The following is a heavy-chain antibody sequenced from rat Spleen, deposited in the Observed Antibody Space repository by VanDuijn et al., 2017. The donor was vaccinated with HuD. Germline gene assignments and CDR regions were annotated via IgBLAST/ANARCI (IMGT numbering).Heavy chain of an antibody. V-gene: IGHV5-17*01. CDR2: IIYDGSNT. D-gene: IGHD1-4*01. Sequence: EVQLVESGGGLVQPGTSMKLSCAASGFTFSNYAMAWVRQAPKRGLEWVATIIYDGSNTYYRDSVKGRFTISRDNAKSTLYLQMDSLRSEDTATYYCARVGYKGYYFDYWGQGVMLTVSS. J-gene: IGHJ2*01. CDR1: GFTFSNYA. CDR3: ARVGYKGYYFDY.